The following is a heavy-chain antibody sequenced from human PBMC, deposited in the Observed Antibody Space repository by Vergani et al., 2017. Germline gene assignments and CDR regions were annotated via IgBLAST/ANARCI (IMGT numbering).Heavy chain of an antibody. J-gene: IGHJ5*02. V-gene: IGHV3-23*01. CDR3: TRDKRVAVAGTRGGFDP. CDR1: GFTFSSYA. D-gene: IGHD6-19*01. CDR2: ISGSGGST. Sequence: EVQLLESGGGLVQPGGSLRLSCAASGFTFSSYAMSWVRQAPGKGLEWVSAISGSGGSTYYADSVKGRFTISRDNSKNTLYLQMNSLKTEDTAVYYCTRDKRVAVAGTRGGFDPWGQGTLVTVSS.